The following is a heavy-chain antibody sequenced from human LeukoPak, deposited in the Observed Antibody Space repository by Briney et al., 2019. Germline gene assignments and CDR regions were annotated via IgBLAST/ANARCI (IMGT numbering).Heavy chain of an antibody. V-gene: IGHV4-59*01. CDR2: IYYSGST. Sequence: TSETLSLTCTVSGGSISSYYWSWIRQPPGKGLEWIGYIYYSGSTNYNPSLKSRVTISVDTSKNQFSLKLSSVTAADTAVYYCARVGARYCSSTSCSPDAFDIWGQGTMVTVSS. CDR3: ARVGARYCSSTSCSPDAFDI. CDR1: GGSISSYY. D-gene: IGHD2-2*01. J-gene: IGHJ3*02.